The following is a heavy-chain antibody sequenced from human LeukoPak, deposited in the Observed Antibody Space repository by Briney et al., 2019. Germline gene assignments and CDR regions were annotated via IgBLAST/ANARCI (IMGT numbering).Heavy chain of an antibody. J-gene: IGHJ4*02. CDR2: ISSSGSYI. D-gene: IGHD3-22*01. CDR1: GFTFSSYS. Sequence: GGSLRLSCAASGFTFSSYSMNWVRQAPGKGLEWVSSISSSGSYIYYADSVKGRFTISGDNAKNSLYLQMNSLRAEDTAVYYCARVYYYDSSGYLGYWGQGTLVTVSS. CDR3: ARVYYYDSSGYLGY. V-gene: IGHV3-21*01.